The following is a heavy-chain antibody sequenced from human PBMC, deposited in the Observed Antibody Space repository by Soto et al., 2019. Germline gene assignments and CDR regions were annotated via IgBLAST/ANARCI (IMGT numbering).Heavy chain of an antibody. CDR2: IHPNSGGT. CDR3: ARDLSHSSGSSQKDYMDV. Sequence: QVQLVQSGAEVTKPGASVKVSCQASGYTFTGYYMHWVRQAPGQGLEWMGWIHPNSGGTNYEQTFQGWVTLTRDTHIITAYMELSRLRSDDTAVYYCARDLSHSSGSSQKDYMDVWGKWTTVTVSS. D-gene: IGHD2-15*01. CDR1: GYTFTGYY. V-gene: IGHV1-2*04. J-gene: IGHJ6*03.